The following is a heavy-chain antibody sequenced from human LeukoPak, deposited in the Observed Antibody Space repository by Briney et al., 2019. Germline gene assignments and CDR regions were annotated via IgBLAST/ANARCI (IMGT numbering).Heavy chain of an antibody. CDR3: ARADLRYDSSGYYYYYGMGV. J-gene: IGHJ6*02. V-gene: IGHV4-31*03. D-gene: IGHD3-22*01. CDR2: IYYSGST. CDR1: GGSISSGGYY. Sequence: SETLSLTCTVSGGSISSGGYYWSWIRQHPGKGLEWIGYIYYSGSTYYNPSLKSRVTISVDTSKNQFSLKLSSVTAADTAVYYCARADLRYDSSGYYYYYGMGVWGQGTTVTVSS.